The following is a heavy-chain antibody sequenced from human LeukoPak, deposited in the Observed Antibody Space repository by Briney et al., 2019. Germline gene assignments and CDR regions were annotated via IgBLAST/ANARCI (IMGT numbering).Heavy chain of an antibody. CDR2: ISAYNGNT. V-gene: IGHV1-18*01. CDR3: ARDLPSIVRATTPFDY. J-gene: IGHJ4*02. CDR1: GYTFTSYG. D-gene: IGHD1-26*01. Sequence: GASVTVSCKASGYTFTSYGISWVRQAPGQGREWMGWISAYNGNTNYAQKLQGRVTMTTDTSTSTAYMELRSLRSDDTAVYYCARDLPSIVRATTPFDYWGQGTLVTVSS.